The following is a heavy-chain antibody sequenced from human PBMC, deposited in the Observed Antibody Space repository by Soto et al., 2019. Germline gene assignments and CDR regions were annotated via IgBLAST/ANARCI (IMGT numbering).Heavy chain of an antibody. CDR3: AREGHYYDSSGYYYPHYYYHYGMDV. D-gene: IGHD3-22*01. CDR2: INPNSGGT. J-gene: IGHJ6*02. V-gene: IGHV1-2*04. CDR1: GYTFTGYY. Sequence: ASVKVSCKASGYTFTGYYMHWVRQAPGQGLEWMGWINPNSGGTNYAQKFQGWVTMTRDTSISTAYMELSRLRSDDTAVYYCAREGHYYDSSGYYYPHYYYHYGMDVWGQGTTVTVSS.